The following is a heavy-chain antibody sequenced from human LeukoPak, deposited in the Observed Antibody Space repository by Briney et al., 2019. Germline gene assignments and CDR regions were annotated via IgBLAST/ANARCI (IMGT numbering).Heavy chain of an antibody. Sequence: GASVKVSCKASGYTFTSYDINWVRQATGQGLEWMGWMNPNSGNTGYAQKFQGRVTMTRNTSISTAYMELSSLRSEDTAVYYCARDRRGDYYDSSGDHDAFDIWGQGTMVTVSS. CDR3: ARDRRGDYYDSSGDHDAFDI. J-gene: IGHJ3*02. D-gene: IGHD3-22*01. CDR2: MNPNSGNT. V-gene: IGHV1-8*01. CDR1: GYTFTSYD.